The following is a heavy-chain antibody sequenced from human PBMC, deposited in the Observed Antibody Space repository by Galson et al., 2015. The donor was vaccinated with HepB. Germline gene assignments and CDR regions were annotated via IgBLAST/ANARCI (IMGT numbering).Heavy chain of an antibody. D-gene: IGHD6-19*01. CDR3: ARDGPYSSGWYWGFGY. CDR2: IIPILGIA. V-gene: IGHV1-69*04. CDR1: GGTFSSYT. J-gene: IGHJ4*02. Sequence: SVKVSCKASGGTFSSYTISWVRQAPGQGLEWMGRIIPILGIANYAQKFQGRVTITADKSTSTAYMELSSLRSGDTAVYYCARDGPYSSGWYWGFGYWGQGTLVTVSS.